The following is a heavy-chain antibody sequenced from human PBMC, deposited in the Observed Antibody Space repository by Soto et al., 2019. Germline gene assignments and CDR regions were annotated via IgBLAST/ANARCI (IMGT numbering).Heavy chain of an antibody. V-gene: IGHV4-59*01. J-gene: IGHJ4*02. CDR2: IYYSGST. D-gene: IGHD1-26*01. CDR3: ARARRSSHVFDY. Sequence: SETLSLTCTVSGGSISSYYWSWIRQPPGKGLEWIGYIYYSGSTNYNPSLKSRVTISVDTSKNQFSLKLSSVTAADTAVYYCARARRSSHVFDYWGQGTLVTVSS. CDR1: GGSISSYY.